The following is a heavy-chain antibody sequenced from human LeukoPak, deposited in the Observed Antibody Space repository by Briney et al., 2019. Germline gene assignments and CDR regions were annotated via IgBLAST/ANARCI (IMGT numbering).Heavy chain of an antibody. V-gene: IGHV3-9*01. J-gene: IGHJ4*02. D-gene: IGHD6-19*01. CDR2: ISWNSGYI. Sequence: PGGSLRLSCAASGFTFYNYAMHWVRQAPGKGVEGLSIISWNSGYIDYADSVKGRFTISRDNAKKSLDLQMNSLRAEDTAFYYCAKVRGTYSSGYFFDYWGQGTLVTVSS. CDR3: AKVRGTYSSGYFFDY. CDR1: GFTFYNYA.